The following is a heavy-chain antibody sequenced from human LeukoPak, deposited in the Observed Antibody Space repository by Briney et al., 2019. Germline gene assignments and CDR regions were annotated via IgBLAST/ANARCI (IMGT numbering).Heavy chain of an antibody. V-gene: IGHV4-4*02. Sequence: PSETLSLTCGVSGGPVSSTNWGTWIRQPPGKGLEWIGEVHLDGRTNFNPSLKSRLTMSVDLSENYVSLKLTSVTAADTAVYYCAREGGFYRPLDYSGQGTLVTVSS. J-gene: IGHJ4*02. D-gene: IGHD6-25*01. CDR2: VHLDGRT. CDR1: GGPVSSTNW. CDR3: AREGGFYRPLDY.